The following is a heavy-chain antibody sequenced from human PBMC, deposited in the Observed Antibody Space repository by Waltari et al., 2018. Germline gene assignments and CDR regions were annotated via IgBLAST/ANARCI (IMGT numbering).Heavy chain of an antibody. CDR1: GYTFPSYA. J-gene: IGHJ4*02. CDR3: ARDRSSGWVY. CDR2: INAGNGNT. V-gene: IGHV1-3*01. D-gene: IGHD6-19*01. Sequence: QVQRVQSGAEVKKPGASVKVSCKASGYTFPSYAMHWVRQAPGQRLEWMGWINAGNGNTKDSQKFQGRVTITRDTSASTAYMELSSLRSEDTAVYYCARDRSSGWVYWGQGTLVTVSS.